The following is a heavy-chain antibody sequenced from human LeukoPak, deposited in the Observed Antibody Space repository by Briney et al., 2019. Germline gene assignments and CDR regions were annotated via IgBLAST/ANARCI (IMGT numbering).Heavy chain of an antibody. CDR3: ARIGVTMVRGVVTKNYYYYYMDV. Sequence: PGGSLRLSCAASGFTVSSNYMSWVRQAPGKGLEWVSVIYSGGSTYYADSVKGRFTISRDNSKNTLYLQMNSLRAEDTAVYYCARIGVTMVRGVVTKNYYYYYMDVWGKGTTDTISS. CDR1: GFTVSSNY. CDR2: IYSGGST. J-gene: IGHJ6*03. D-gene: IGHD3-10*01. V-gene: IGHV3-53*01.